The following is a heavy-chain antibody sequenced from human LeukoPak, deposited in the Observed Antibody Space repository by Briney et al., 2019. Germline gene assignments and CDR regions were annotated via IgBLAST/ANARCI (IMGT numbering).Heavy chain of an antibody. D-gene: IGHD5-12*01. CDR1: RFSFSSYS. V-gene: IGHV3-21*01. CDR3: ARGAGGYDWNDAFDI. Sequence: GGSLRLSCAASRFSFSSYSMNWVRQAPGKGLEWVSSITSSSSFIYYADSVEGRFTISRDNARNSLYLQMNSLRAEDTAVYYCARGAGGYDWNDAFDIWGQGTMVTVSS. CDR2: ITSSSSFI. J-gene: IGHJ3*02.